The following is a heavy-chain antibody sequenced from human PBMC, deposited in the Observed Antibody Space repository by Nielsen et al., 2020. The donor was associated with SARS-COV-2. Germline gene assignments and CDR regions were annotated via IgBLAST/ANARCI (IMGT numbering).Heavy chain of an antibody. J-gene: IGHJ4*02. V-gene: IGHV3-69-1*01. D-gene: IGHD2/OR15-2a*01. CDR2: IYTSSYI. Sequence: GESLKISCAASGFTFSDYAMAWVRQAPGKGLEWVSSIYTSSYIYYADSVKGRFTISRDNAKNSLYLQMNSLRDEDTAVYYCARLRDDGYYFDTGPFDHWGQGIPVTVSS. CDR1: GFTFSDYA. CDR3: ARLRDDGYYFDTGPFDH.